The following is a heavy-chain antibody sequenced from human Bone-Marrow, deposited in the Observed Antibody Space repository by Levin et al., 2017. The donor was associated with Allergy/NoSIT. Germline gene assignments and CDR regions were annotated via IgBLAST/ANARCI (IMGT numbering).Heavy chain of an antibody. J-gene: IGHJ6*03. CDR1: GGTFNACS. D-gene: IGHD3-3*01. CDR3: AGAHDFWNGYRMDV. V-gene: IGHV1-69*10. CDR2: IIPNFNIP. Sequence: GASVKVSCKASGGTFNACSFSWVRQAPGQGLEWMGGIIPNFNIPQYARRFQGRLSITADTSTNTVHMELSSLTSDDSGVYYCAGAHDFWNGYRMDVWGNGTKVTVSS.